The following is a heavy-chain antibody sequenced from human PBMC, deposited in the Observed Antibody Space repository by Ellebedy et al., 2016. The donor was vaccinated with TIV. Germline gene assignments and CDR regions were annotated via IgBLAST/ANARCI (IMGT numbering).Heavy chain of an antibody. J-gene: IGHJ6*02. CDR1: GYTFTSYY. CDR3: ARGGCTNGVCYRPYYYYYSGMDV. V-gene: IGHV1-46*01. Sequence: ASVKVSXXASGYTFTSYYMHWVRQAPGQGLEWMGIINPSGGSTSYAQKFQGRVTMTRDTSTSTVYMELSSLRSEDTAVYYCARGGCTNGVCYRPYYYYYSGMDVWGQGTTVTVSS. D-gene: IGHD2-8*01. CDR2: INPSGGST.